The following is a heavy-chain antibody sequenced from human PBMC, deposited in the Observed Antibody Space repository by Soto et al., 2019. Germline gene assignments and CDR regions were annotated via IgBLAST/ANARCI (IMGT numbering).Heavy chain of an antibody. CDR2: ISASGGSV. J-gene: IGHJ4*02. CDR3: AKGSFYIRSTYFEGD. CDR1: GFTFSDYA. V-gene: IGHV3-23*01. Sequence: PGGSLRLSCSASGFTFSDYAMNWVRQAPGKGLEWVSGISASGGSVYNADSVKGRFTISRDNSKNTLYLQMNSLRVEDTAVYYCAKGSFYIRSTYFEGDWGRGTLVTVSS. D-gene: IGHD3-10*01.